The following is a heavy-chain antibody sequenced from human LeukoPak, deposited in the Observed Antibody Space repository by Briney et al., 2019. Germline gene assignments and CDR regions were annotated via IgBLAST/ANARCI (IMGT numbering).Heavy chain of an antibody. V-gene: IGHV1-2*02. Sequence: ASVKVSCKASGYTFTGYYMHWVRQAPGQGLEWMGWINPNSGGTNYAQKFQGRVTMTRDTSISTAYMELSRLRSHDTAVYYCARSAGIAVGGYDFDYWGQGTLVTVSS. CDR1: GYTFTGYY. J-gene: IGHJ4*02. CDR2: INPNSGGT. D-gene: IGHD6-19*01. CDR3: ARSAGIAVGGYDFDY.